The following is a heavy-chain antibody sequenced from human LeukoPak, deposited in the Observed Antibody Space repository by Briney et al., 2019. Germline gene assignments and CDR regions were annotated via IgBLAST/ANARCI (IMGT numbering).Heavy chain of an antibody. CDR2: ISASGGST. Sequence: TGGSLRLSWAASGFTFSNYAMSWVRQAPGKGLEWVSAISASGGSTYYADSVKGRVTISRDNSKNTLSLQMNSLRYEDTAVYYCAKRYCGGGSCYAAYWGQGTLVTVSS. CDR1: GFTFSNYA. D-gene: IGHD2-15*01. V-gene: IGHV3-23*01. J-gene: IGHJ4*02. CDR3: AKRYCGGGSCYAAY.